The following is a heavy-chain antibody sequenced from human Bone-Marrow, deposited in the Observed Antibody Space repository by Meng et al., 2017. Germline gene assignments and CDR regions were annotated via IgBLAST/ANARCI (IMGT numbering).Heavy chain of an antibody. J-gene: IGHJ4*02. CDR2: ISWDGGSS. D-gene: IGHD5-12*01. CDR1: GFPFNDYA. CDR3: AKASRSDYDADFDY. V-gene: IGHV3-43D*03. Sequence: GESLKISCVASGFPFNDYAFRWVRQAPGKGLEWVSLISWDGGSSYYGDSVKGRFIMSRDNRKNSVYLQMNSLRTEDTALYYCAKASRSDYDADFDYWGQGTLVTVSS.